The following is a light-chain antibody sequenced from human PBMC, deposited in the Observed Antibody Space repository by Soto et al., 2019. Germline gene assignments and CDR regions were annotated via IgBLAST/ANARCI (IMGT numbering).Light chain of an antibody. V-gene: IGKV4-1*01. CDR2: WAS. CDR1: QSVLYSSNNLNY. J-gene: IGKJ1*01. Sequence: DIVMTQSPDSLAVSLGERATINCKSSQSVLYSSNNLNYLAWYQQKPGQPPKLLIYWASARQSGVPDRFSGSGSGTDFTLTISSLQAEDVAVYYCHQFYDTQWTFGQGTKVEIK. CDR3: HQFYDTQWT.